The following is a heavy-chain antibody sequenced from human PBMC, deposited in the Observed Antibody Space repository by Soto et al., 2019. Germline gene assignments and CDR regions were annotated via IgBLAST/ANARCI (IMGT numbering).Heavy chain of an antibody. CDR3: SRHTPPTYYDFWSGYYTDSINYMDV. CDR2: IYYSGST. V-gene: IGHV4-59*08. CDR1: GGSISSYY. D-gene: IGHD3-3*01. J-gene: IGHJ6*03. Sequence: QVQLQESGPGLVKPSETLSLTCTVSGGSISSYYWSWIRQPPGKGLEWIGYIYYSGSTNYNPSLKSRVTISVDTSKNQFSLKLSSVTAADTAVYYCSRHTPPTYYDFWSGYYTDSINYMDVWGKGTTVTVSS.